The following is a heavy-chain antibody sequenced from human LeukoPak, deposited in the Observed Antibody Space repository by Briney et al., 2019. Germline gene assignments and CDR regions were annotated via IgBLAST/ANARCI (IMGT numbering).Heavy chain of an antibody. CDR1: GFTFSSYA. D-gene: IGHD3-22*01. J-gene: IGHJ4*02. CDR2: ISGSGGST. V-gene: IGHV3-23*01. CDR3: AKGPSRLIYYDSSGYYDY. Sequence: GGSLRLSCAASGFTFSSYAMSWVRQAPGKGLEWVSAISGSGGSTYYADSVKGRFTISRDNSKNTLYLQMNSLRAEDTAVYYCAKGPSRLIYYDSSGYYDYWGQGTLATVSS.